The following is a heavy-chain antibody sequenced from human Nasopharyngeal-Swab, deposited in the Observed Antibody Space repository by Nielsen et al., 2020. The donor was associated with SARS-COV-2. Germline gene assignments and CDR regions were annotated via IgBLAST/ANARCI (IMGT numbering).Heavy chain of an antibody. V-gene: IGHV3-11*05. Sequence: SLKISCAASGLTFSDYYMSWIRQAPGKGLEWVSYISSSSSYTNYADSVKGRFTISRDNAKNSLYLQMNSLRAEDTAVYYCAREGHIVVPKAFDYWGQGTLVTVSS. CDR1: GLTFSDYY. CDR3: AREGHIVVPKAFDY. J-gene: IGHJ4*02. D-gene: IGHD2-21*01. CDR2: ISSSSSYT.